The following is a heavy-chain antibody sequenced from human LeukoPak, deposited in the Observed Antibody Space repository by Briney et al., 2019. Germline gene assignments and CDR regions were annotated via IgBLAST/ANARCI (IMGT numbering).Heavy chain of an antibody. Sequence: ASVKVSCKVSGYTLTELSMHWVRQAPGKGLEWMGGFDPEDGETFYAQKFQGRVTMTKDTSTDTAYMELSSLRSEDTAVYYCTTDYYYDSSGTYYTIDYWGQGTLVTVSS. CDR2: FDPEDGET. D-gene: IGHD3-22*01. CDR3: TTDYYYDSSGTYYTIDY. J-gene: IGHJ4*02. CDR1: GYTLTELS. V-gene: IGHV1-24*01.